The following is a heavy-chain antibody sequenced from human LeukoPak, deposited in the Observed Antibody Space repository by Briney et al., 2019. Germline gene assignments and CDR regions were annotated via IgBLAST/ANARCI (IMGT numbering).Heavy chain of an antibody. V-gene: IGHV1-69*05. Sequence: SVTVSCKASGGTFSSYAISWVRQAPGQGLEWVGGIMPICGTANYAQKLQGRLKITTDESTSTAYMELSSLRPEDTAVYYCAIGDIVVVPAANNPYYYYMDVWGKGPTVTVSS. CDR1: GGTFSSYA. J-gene: IGHJ6*03. D-gene: IGHD2-2*01. CDR2: IMPICGTA. CDR3: AIGDIVVVPAANNPYYYYMDV.